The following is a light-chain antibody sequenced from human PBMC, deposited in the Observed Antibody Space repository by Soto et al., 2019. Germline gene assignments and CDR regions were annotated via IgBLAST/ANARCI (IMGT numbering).Light chain of an antibody. CDR2: GNS. CDR1: SSNSGAGYD. CDR3: QSYDSSLSGSVL. J-gene: IGLJ2*01. Sequence: QSVLTQPPSVSGAPGQRVTISCTGSSSNSGAGYDVHWYQQLPGTAPKLLIYGNSNRPSGVPDRFSGSKSGTSASLAITGLQAEDEADYYCQSYDSSLSGSVLFGGGTQLTVL. V-gene: IGLV1-40*01.